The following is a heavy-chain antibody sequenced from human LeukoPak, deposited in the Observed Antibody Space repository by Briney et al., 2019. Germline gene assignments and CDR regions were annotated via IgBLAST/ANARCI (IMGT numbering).Heavy chain of an antibody. V-gene: IGHV3-53*01. Sequence: GGSLRLSCAASGFTVSNNYMSWVRQAPGKGLEWVSLVYSGGTTYYADSVKGRFTISRDSAKNSVYLQMNSLTAEGTAMYYCARDGAFTGPHWWFDLWGRGTLVTVSS. J-gene: IGHJ2*01. CDR2: VYSGGTT. CDR3: ARDGAFTGPHWWFDL. CDR1: GFTVSNNY. D-gene: IGHD2-8*02.